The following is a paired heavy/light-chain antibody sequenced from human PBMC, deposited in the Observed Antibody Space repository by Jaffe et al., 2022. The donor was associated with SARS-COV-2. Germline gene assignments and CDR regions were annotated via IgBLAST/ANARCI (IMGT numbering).Light chain of an antibody. CDR1: QSIGSS. Sequence: EIVLTQSPDFQSVTLKEKVTITCRASQSIGSSLHWFQQKPDQSPKLLIKYASQSISGVPSRFSGSGSGTDFTLTINTLEAEDAAAYYCHQSSSFPYTFGQGTKLEIK. CDR3: HQSSSFPYT. CDR2: YAS. J-gene: IGKJ2*01. V-gene: IGKV6D-21*02.
Heavy chain of an antibody. J-gene: IGHJ4*02. CDR2: IKSKSDGGTT. D-gene: IGHD3-16*02. CDR1: GFIFSDAW. Sequence: EVPLVESGGGLVKPGGSLRLSCAASGFIFSDAWMSWVRQAPGKGLEWVGRIKSKSDGGTTDYAAPVKGRFSLSRDDSKNMVYLQMNSLKTEDTAVYYCTTYRLGPYWGQGTLVTVSS. CDR3: TTYRLGPY. V-gene: IGHV3-15*01.